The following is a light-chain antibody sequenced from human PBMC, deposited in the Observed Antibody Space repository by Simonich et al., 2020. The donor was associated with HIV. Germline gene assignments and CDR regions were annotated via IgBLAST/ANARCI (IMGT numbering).Light chain of an antibody. V-gene: IGKV3-20*01. Sequence: EIVLTQSPGTLSLSPGERATLSCRASQSVSSNYLAWYQQKSGQAPRLLIYGASSRATGITDRFSGSGSGTDFTLTISRLEPEDFAIYYCQQYGSSPYTFGQGTKLEIK. CDR2: GAS. CDR3: QQYGSSPYT. CDR1: QSVSSNY. J-gene: IGKJ2*01.